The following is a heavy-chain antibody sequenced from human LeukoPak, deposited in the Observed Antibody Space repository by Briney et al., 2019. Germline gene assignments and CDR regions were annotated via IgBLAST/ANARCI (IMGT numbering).Heavy chain of an antibody. CDR3: ARGYSSSWYARPFDY. D-gene: IGHD6-13*01. CDR1: GFTFSSYA. Sequence: PGRSLRLSCAASGFTFSSYAMHWVRQAPGKGLEWVAVISYDGSNKYYADSVKGRFTISRDNSKNTLYLQMNSLRAEDTAVYYCARGYSSSWYARPFDYWGQGTLVTVSS. V-gene: IGHV3-30*04. CDR2: ISYDGSNK. J-gene: IGHJ4*02.